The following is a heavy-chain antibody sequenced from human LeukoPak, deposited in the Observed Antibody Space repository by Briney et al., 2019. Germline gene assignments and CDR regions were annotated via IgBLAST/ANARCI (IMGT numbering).Heavy chain of an antibody. CDR1: GYTFTSYD. CDR2: MNPNSGNT. Sequence: ASVKVSCKASGYTFTSYDINWVRQATGQGLEWMGWMNPNSGNTGYAQKFQGRVTMTRNTYISTAYMELSSLRSEDTAVYYCARGTYYGSGSSGNWFDPWGQGTQVTVSS. V-gene: IGHV1-8*01. D-gene: IGHD3-10*01. CDR3: ARGTYYGSGSSGNWFDP. J-gene: IGHJ5*02.